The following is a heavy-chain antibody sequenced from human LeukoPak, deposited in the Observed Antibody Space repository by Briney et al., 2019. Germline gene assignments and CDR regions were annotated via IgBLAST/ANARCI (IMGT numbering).Heavy chain of an antibody. CDR1: GGSISSYY. V-gene: IGHV4-59*01. Sequence: SETLSLTCTVSGGSISSYYWSWIRQPPGKGLEWIGYIYYSGSTNYNPSLKSRVTISVDTSKNQFSLKLSSVTAEDTAVYYCAKSYYFGDPFDYWGQGTLVTVSS. CDR2: IYYSGST. J-gene: IGHJ4*02. CDR3: AKSYYFGDPFDY. D-gene: IGHD4-17*01.